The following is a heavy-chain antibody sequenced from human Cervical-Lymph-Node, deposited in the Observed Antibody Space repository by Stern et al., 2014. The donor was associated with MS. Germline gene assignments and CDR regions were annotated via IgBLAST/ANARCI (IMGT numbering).Heavy chain of an antibody. J-gene: IGHJ4*02. CDR2: IWYDGTYR. D-gene: IGHD1-26*01. CDR1: GFTFSNHG. V-gene: IGHV3-33*01. CDR3: ARGDVVGAIGHFDY. Sequence: VQLVESGGGVVQPGRSLRLSCAASGFTFSNHGMHWVRQAPGKGLEWVAIIWYDGTYRFYADSVKGRFTISRDNSKNTLYLQMNSLRVEDTALYYCARGDVVGAIGHFDYWGQGTLGTVSS.